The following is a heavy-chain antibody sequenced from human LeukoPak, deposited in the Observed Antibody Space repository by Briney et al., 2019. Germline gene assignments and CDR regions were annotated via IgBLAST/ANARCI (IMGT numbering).Heavy chain of an antibody. V-gene: IGHV4-39*01. Sequence: SETLSLTCIVSGGSIASADDYWGWIRQTPGKGLKWIGSYDYSGRTYYNPSLRSRVTISGDSSKNQFSLRLNSVTAADTAVYYCARGAGIAAAGPYFDYWGQGTLVTVSS. CDR3: ARGAGIAAAGPYFDY. CDR2: YDYSGRT. CDR1: GGSIASADDY. D-gene: IGHD6-13*01. J-gene: IGHJ4*02.